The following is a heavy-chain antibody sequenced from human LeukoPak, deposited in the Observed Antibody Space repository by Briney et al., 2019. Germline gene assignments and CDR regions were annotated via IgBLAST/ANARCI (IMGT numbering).Heavy chain of an antibody. CDR2: IYHSRYT. V-gene: IGHV4-34*01. J-gene: IGHJ4*02. CDR1: DVAFSGNY. D-gene: IGHD2/OR15-2a*01. Sequence: SESLSLTCAAHDVAFSGNYWSWIRQSPEKGLEWIGEIYHSRYTTYNPSLKSRVTISADTSENQLSLRLTSVTAADTALYYCARIRCSPTDNTCYNYWGQATLVTVSS. CDR3: ARIRCSPTDNTCYNY.